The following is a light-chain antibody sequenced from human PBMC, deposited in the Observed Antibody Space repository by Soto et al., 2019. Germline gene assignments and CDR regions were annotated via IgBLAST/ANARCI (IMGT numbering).Light chain of an antibody. Sequence: QSVLTQPAYVSGSPGQSITISCTGTSSDVGDYDYVSWYQQHPGKAPKLMIYDVSNRPSGVSNRFSGSKSGNTASLTISGLQAEDEADYYCSSYTISNTLYVFGSGTKVTVL. CDR2: DVS. CDR3: SSYTISNTLYV. CDR1: SSDVGDYDY. V-gene: IGLV2-14*01. J-gene: IGLJ1*01.